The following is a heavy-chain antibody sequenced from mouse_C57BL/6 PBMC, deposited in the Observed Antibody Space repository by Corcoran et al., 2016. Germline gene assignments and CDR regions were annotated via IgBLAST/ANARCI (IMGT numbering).Heavy chain of an antibody. V-gene: IGHV14-2*01. J-gene: IGHJ3*01. CDR3: ARWTDWAF. Sequence: EVQLQQSGAELVKPGASVQLSCTASGFNITDTSIHWVKPKPEQGLECLGRIDPEDGETKYAPKFQDKATITANTSSNTAYLLRSSLTSENTAVYYCARWTDWAFWGQGTLVTVSS. D-gene: IGHD2-4*01. CDR2: IDPEDGET. CDR1: GFNITDTS.